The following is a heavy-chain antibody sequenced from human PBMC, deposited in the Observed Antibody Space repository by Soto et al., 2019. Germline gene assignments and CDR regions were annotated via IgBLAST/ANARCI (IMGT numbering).Heavy chain of an antibody. D-gene: IGHD3-22*01. Sequence: GGALRLSCAASGFTFSRYWMSWVRQAPGQGVEWVANIKEDGSQKWYVDSVKGRFTISRDNAKKSLYLQMNSLRVEDTAVYYCARGDYYDVSGPFSDAFDIWGQGTMVTVSS. V-gene: IGHV3-7*04. J-gene: IGHJ3*02. CDR1: GFTFSRYW. CDR3: ARGDYYDVSGPFSDAFDI. CDR2: IKEDGSQK.